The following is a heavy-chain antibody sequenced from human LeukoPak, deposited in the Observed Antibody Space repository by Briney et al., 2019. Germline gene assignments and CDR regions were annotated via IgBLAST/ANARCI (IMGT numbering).Heavy chain of an antibody. D-gene: IGHD3-22*01. Sequence: PGGSLRLSCAASGFTFSDYYMSWIRQAPGKGLEWVSSISSSSSYIYYADSVKGRFTISRDNAKNSLYLQMNSLRAEDTAVYYCARSHYYDSSGPLDYWGQGTLVTVSS. J-gene: IGHJ4*02. V-gene: IGHV3-11*03. CDR3: ARSHYYDSSGPLDY. CDR2: ISSSSSYI. CDR1: GFTFSDYY.